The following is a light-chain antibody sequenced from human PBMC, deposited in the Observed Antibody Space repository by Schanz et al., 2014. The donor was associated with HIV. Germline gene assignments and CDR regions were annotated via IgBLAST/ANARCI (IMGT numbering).Light chain of an antibody. CDR1: SGDVGSYNY. V-gene: IGLV2-14*03. CDR3: TSYTTTRTVA. Sequence: QSALTQPASVSGSPGQSISISCTGTSGDVGSYNYVSWYQQHPGKAPKLMIYDVSNRPSGVSSRFSGSKSANTASLTISGLQADDEGDYYCTSYTTTRTVAFGGGTKLTVL. J-gene: IGLJ2*01. CDR2: DVS.